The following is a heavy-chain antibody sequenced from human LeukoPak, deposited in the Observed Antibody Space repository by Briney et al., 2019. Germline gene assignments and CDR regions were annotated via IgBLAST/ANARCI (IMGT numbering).Heavy chain of an antibody. V-gene: IGHV1-69*13. CDR3: ARDATYYYDSSGYFNWFDP. Sequence: SVKVSCKASGGTFSSYAISWVRQAPGQGLEWMGGIIPIFGTANYAQKFQGRVTITADESTSTAYMELSSLRSEDTAVYYCARDATYYYDSSGYFNWFDPWGQGTLVTVSS. D-gene: IGHD3-22*01. CDR1: GGTFSSYA. J-gene: IGHJ5*02. CDR2: IIPIFGTA.